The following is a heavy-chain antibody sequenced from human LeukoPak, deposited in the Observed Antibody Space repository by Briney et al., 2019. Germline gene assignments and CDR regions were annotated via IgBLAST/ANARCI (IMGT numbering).Heavy chain of an antibody. CDR2: IDPSDSYT. CDR3: ARLISSSWYLDY. J-gene: IGHJ4*02. D-gene: IGHD6-13*01. CDR1: GYSFTSYW. Sequence: GESLKISCKGSGYSFTSYWISWVPQMPGKGLEWMGRIDPSDSYTNYSPSFQGHVTISADKSISTAYLQWSSLKASDTAMYYCARLISSSWYLDYWGQGTLVTVSS. V-gene: IGHV5-10-1*01.